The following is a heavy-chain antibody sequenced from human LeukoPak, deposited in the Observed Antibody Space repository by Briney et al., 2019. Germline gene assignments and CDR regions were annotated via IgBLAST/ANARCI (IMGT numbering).Heavy chain of an antibody. V-gene: IGHV4-39*01. Sequence: SETLSLTCTVSGGSITSYYWGWIRQPPGKGLEWIGSIYYSGSTYYNPSLKSRVTISVDTSKNQFSLKLSSVTAADTAVYYCATIFIVGATYYYFDYWGQGTRVTVSS. CDR3: ATIFIVGATYYYFDY. CDR1: GGSITSYY. J-gene: IGHJ4*02. D-gene: IGHD1-26*01. CDR2: IYYSGST.